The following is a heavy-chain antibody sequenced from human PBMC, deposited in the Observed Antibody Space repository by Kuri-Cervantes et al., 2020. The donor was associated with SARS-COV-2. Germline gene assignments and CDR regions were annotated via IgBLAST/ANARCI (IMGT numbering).Heavy chain of an antibody. CDR3: ARHTGPYYFDY. CDR1: GFTFSSYW. D-gene: IGHD1-14*01. Sequence: GESLKISCAASGFTFSSYWMSWVRQAPGKGLEWVANIKQDGSEKYYVDSVKGRFTISRDNAKNSLYLQMNSLRAEDTAVYYCARHTGPYYFDYWGQGTLVTVSS. CDR2: IKQDGSEK. J-gene: IGHJ4*02. V-gene: IGHV3-7*01.